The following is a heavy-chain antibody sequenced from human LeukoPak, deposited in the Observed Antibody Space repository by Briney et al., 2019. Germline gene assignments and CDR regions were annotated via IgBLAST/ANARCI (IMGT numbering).Heavy chain of an antibody. J-gene: IGHJ4*02. D-gene: IGHD6-6*01. CDR1: GYSFTSYW. CDR3: ATSIGSRRGFDF. CDR2: IDPSDSYT. Sequence: GESLKISCKGSGYSFTSYWISWVRQMPGKGLEWMGRIDPSDSYTIYSPSFQGHVTISADKSISSAYLQWSSLKASDTALYYCATSIGSRRGFDFWGQGTLVTVSS. V-gene: IGHV5-10-1*01.